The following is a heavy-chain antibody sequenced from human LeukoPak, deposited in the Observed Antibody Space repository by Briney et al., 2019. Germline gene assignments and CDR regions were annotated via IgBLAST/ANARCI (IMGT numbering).Heavy chain of an antibody. D-gene: IGHD6-13*01. J-gene: IGHJ4*02. V-gene: IGHV3-30*18. CDR3: AKGSAGVAAAGTNY. CDR2: ISYDGSNK. Sequence: GGSLRLSCAASGFTFSSYGMHWVRQAPGKGLEWVAVISYDGSNKYYADSVKGRFTISRDNSKNTLYLQMNSLRAEDTAVYYCAKGSAGVAAAGTNYWGQGTLVTGSS. CDR1: GFTFSSYG.